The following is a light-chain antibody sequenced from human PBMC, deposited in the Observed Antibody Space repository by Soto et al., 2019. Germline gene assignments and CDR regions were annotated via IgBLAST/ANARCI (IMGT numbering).Light chain of an antibody. CDR1: QSISSW. CDR2: DAS. CDR3: QQYNSYSPT. J-gene: IGKJ2*01. V-gene: IGKV1-5*01. Sequence: DIQMTQSPSTLSASVGDRVTLTCRASQSISSWLAWYQQKPGKAPKLLIYDASSWESGVPSRFSGSGSGTEFTLTISRLQPDDFATYYCQQYNSYSPTFGQGPKLEIK.